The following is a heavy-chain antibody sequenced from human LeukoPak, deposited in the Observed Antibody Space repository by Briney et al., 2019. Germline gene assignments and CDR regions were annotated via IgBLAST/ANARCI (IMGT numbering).Heavy chain of an antibody. CDR2: ISASAHNTYYA. CDR3: AKDALLVGWDGYYYMDV. J-gene: IGHJ6*03. V-gene: IGHV3-23*01. Sequence: GGSLRLSCAASGFTFSTYAMSWVRQAPGKGLEWVSGISASAHNTYYAYYADSVKGRFTISRDNSKNSLYLQMNSLRAEDTALYYCAKDALLVGWDGYYYMDVWGKGTTVTVSS. CDR1: GFTFSTYA. D-gene: IGHD6-19*01.